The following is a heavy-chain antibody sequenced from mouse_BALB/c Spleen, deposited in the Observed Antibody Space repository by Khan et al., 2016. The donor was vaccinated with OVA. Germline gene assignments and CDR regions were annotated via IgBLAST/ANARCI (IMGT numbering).Heavy chain of an antibody. CDR2: ISFGSATI. J-gene: IGHJ1*01. V-gene: IGHV5-17*02. D-gene: IGHD2-4*01. CDR3: ARSMITTWYFDV. CDR1: GFTFSSFG. Sequence: EVELVESGGGLVQPGGSRKLSCAASGFTFSSFGMHWVRQAPEKGLDWVAYISFGSATIYYADTVKGRFTISRDNPKNPLFLQMTSLRSEDTAMYYCARSMITTWYFDVWGAGTTVTVSS.